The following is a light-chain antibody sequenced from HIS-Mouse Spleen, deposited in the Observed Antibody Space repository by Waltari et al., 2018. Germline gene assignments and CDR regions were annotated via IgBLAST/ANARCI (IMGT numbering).Light chain of an antibody. J-gene: IGKJ4*01. Sequence: EIVLTQSTATLSLSPGERATLSCRASQSVSSYLALYQQKPGQAPRLLIYDASNRATGIPARFSGSGSGTDFTLTISSLEPEDFAVYYCQQRSNWPSLTFGGGTKVEIK. CDR1: QSVSSY. V-gene: IGKV3-11*01. CDR2: DAS. CDR3: QQRSNWPSLT.